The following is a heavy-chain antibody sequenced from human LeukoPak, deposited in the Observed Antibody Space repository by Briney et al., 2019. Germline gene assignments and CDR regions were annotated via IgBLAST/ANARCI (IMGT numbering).Heavy chain of an antibody. V-gene: IGHV5-10-1*01. J-gene: IGHJ4*02. D-gene: IGHD5-24*01. Sequence: GECLKISCKASGYSFTNYWITWVRQMPGKGLEWMGRLNPTDSYTNYSPSFRGHVTISADQSISTAYLQWSSLKASDTAMYYCARQRDGYQTFDRWGQGTLVIVSS. CDR3: ARQRDGYQTFDR. CDR2: LNPTDSYT. CDR1: GYSFTNYW.